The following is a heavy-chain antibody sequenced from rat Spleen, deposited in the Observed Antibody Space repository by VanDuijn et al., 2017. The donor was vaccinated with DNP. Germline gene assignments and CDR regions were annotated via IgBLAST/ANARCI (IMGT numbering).Heavy chain of an antibody. J-gene: IGHJ2*01. Sequence: EVQLVESGGGLVQPGRSLKLSCAASGFIFSDYGMAWVRQAPKTGLEWVATISNSGAGTYYRDSVKGRFTISRDNAKSILYLQMDSLWSEDTAAYYCTRRTPSVALDYWGHGVMVTVSS. CDR3: TRRTPSVALDY. D-gene: IGHD1-12*01. CDR2: ISNSGAGT. CDR1: GFIFSDYG. V-gene: IGHV5-7*01.